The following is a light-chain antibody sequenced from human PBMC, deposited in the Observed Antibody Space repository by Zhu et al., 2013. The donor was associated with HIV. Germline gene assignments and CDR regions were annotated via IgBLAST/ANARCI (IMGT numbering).Light chain of an antibody. J-gene: IGLJ3*02. CDR2: DES. V-gene: IGLV3-21*01. CDR1: NIGSKS. CDR3: QSGDSSDLWV. Sequence: SYELTQPPSVSVAPGKTARITCRGNNIGSKSVHWYQQKPGQAPVLVVYDESDRPSGIPERFSGSTSGTTVTLTISGVQAEDEAVYYCQSGDSSDLWVFGGGTKLTVL.